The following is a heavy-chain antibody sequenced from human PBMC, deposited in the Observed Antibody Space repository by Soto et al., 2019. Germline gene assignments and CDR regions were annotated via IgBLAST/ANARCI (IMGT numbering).Heavy chain of an antibody. J-gene: IGHJ6*02. Sequence: QAHLEQSGAEVKRPGASVKVSSKASGYTFSDFDINWLRQASGQGPEWMGWMNAKSGDTFFAQRFQGKFNMTRDTSLSTAYMEVGSLTSDDTAMYYCARGNPFNYAGFDVWGQGTTVAVSS. CDR2: MNAKSGDT. D-gene: IGHD3-16*01. CDR1: GYTFSDFD. V-gene: IGHV1-8*01. CDR3: ARGNPFNYAGFDV.